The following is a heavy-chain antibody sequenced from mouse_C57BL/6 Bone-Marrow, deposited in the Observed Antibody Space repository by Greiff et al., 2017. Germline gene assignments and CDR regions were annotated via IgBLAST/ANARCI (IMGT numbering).Heavy chain of an antibody. CDR1: GYSITSGYY. Sequence: EVQVVESGPGLVKPSQSLSLTCSVTGYSITSGYYWNWIRQFPGNKLEWMGYISYDGSNNYNPSLKNRISITRNTSKNQFFLKLNSVTTEDTATYYCARQRGSHFDYWGQGTTLTVSS. V-gene: IGHV3-6*01. CDR2: ISYDGSN. CDR3: ARQRGSHFDY. J-gene: IGHJ2*01.